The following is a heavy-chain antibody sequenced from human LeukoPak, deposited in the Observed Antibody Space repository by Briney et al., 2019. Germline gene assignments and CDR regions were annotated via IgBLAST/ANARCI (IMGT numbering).Heavy chain of an antibody. V-gene: IGHV4-59*01. CDR3: ARTTEGYVRGPGYSYYYYIDV. CDR2: IYYSGST. CDR1: GGSISSYY. D-gene: IGHD5-12*01. J-gene: IGHJ6*03. Sequence: PSETLSLTCTVSGGSISSYYWSWIRQPPGKGLEWIGYIYYSGSTHYNPSLKSRVTISVDTSKNQFSLKLRSVTAADTAVYYCARTTEGYVRGPGYSYYYYIDVWGKGTTVTISS.